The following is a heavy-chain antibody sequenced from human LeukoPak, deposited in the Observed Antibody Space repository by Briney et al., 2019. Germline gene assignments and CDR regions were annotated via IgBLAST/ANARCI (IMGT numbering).Heavy chain of an antibody. CDR2: INWNGGST. CDR1: GFTFDDYG. V-gene: IGHV3-20*04. CDR3: ARVRLLWFGEPKYYFDY. J-gene: IGHJ4*02. D-gene: IGHD3-10*01. Sequence: PGGSLRLSCAASGFTFDDYGMSCVRQAPGKGLEWVSGINWNGGSTGYADSVKGRFTISRDNAKNSLYLQMNSLRAEDTALYYCARVRLLWFGEPKYYFDYWGQGTLVTVSS.